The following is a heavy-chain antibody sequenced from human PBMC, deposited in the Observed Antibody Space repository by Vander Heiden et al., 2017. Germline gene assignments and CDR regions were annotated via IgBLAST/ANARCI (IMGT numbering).Heavy chain of an antibody. CDR3: ARDCGGDCFDY. CDR2: ISGSSRTI. D-gene: IGHD2-21*01. V-gene: IGHV3-48*02. CDR1: GFTFSSYS. J-gene: IGHJ4*02. Sequence: EVRLVESGGGLVQPGGSLRLSCAASGFTFSSYSMNWVRQAPGKGLEWVSFISGSSRTIYYADSVKGRFTISRDNAKNSLYLKMNSLRDDDTAVYYCARDCGGDCFDYWGQGTLVTVSS.